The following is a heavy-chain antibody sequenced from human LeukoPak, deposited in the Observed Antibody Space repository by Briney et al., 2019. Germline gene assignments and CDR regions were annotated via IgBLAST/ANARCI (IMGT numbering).Heavy chain of an antibody. D-gene: IGHD2-2*01. CDR2: INHSGST. CDR1: GGSFSGYY. Sequence: SETLSLTCAVYGGSFSGYYWSWIRQPPGKGLEWIGEINHSGSTNYNPSLKSRVTISVDTSKNQFSLKLSSVTAADTAVCYRARLLVVVPAARTRYYYYGMDVWGQGTTVTVSS. J-gene: IGHJ6*02. CDR3: ARLLVVVPAARTRYYYYGMDV. V-gene: IGHV4-34*01.